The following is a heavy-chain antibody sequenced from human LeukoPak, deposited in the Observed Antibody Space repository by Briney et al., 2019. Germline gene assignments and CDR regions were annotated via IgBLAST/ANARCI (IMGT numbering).Heavy chain of an antibody. CDR2: LNPNSGNT. Sequence: ASVKVSCKASGYTFTSYDINWVRQATGQGLEWMGWLNPNSGNTGYAQKFQGRVTMTRNTSIGTAYMELSSLRSEDTAVYYCARGRRNGDFWSGYDIDYWGQGILVTVSS. V-gene: IGHV1-8*01. D-gene: IGHD3-3*01. CDR1: GYTFTSYD. CDR3: ARGRRNGDFWSGYDIDY. J-gene: IGHJ4*02.